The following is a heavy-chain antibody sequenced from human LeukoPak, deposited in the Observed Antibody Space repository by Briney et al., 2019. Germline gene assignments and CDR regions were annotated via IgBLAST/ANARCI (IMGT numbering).Heavy chain of an antibody. Sequence: GGSLRLSCTVSGFTVSSNSMSWVRQAPGKGLEWVSAISGSGGSTYYADSVKGRFTVSRDNSKNTLYLQMNSLRAEDTAVYYCAILNPTPYCFDYWGLGTLVTVSS. CDR2: ISGSGGST. CDR3: AILNPTPYCFDY. J-gene: IGHJ4*02. D-gene: IGHD1-14*01. CDR1: GFTVSSNS. V-gene: IGHV3-23*01.